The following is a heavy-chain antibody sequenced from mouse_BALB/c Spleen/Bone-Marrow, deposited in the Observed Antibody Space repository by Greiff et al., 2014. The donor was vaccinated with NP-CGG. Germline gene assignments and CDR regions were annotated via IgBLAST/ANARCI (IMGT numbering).Heavy chain of an antibody. CDR1: GFTFTDYY. J-gene: IGHJ1*01. CDR3: AREIINDYHWYFDV. Sequence: DVMLVESGGGLVQPGGSLRLSCATSGFTFTDYYISWVRQPPGKALEWLGFIRNKANGYTTEYGASVKGRFTISRDNSQSILYLQMNTLRAEDSATYYCAREIINDYHWYFDVWGAGTTVTVSS. V-gene: IGHV7-3*02. D-gene: IGHD2-4*01. CDR2: IRNKANGYTT.